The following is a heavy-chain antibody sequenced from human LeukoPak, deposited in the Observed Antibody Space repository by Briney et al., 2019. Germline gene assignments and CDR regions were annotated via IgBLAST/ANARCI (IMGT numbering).Heavy chain of an antibody. CDR1: AFNFSIYP. D-gene: IGHD3-10*01. Sequence: PGGSLTLSCTTYAFNFSIYPMTWVRQAPGKGLEWVSAISGSGGSTYHADSVKGRFTISRDDSKKMLYLQMNSLRPEDTAVYYCAGGRRSGGITMIRGVKDRGWFDFWGQGTLVTVSS. V-gene: IGHV3-23*01. J-gene: IGHJ5*01. CDR3: AGGRRSGGITMIRGVKDRGWFDF. CDR2: ISGSGGST.